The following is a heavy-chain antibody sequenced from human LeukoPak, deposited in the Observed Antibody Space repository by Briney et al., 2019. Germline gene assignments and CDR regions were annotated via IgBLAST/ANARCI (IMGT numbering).Heavy chain of an antibody. CDR2: IYPDDSDT. Sequence: GESLKISCKGSGYRFNAYWIAWVRQMPGKGLGWMGIIYPDDSDTRYSPSFQGQVTISADKSVRTAYLQWSSLKASDTAMYYCARPNITSYYDSRGYDAFDVWGQGTMVTVSS. CDR1: GYRFNAYW. CDR3: ARPNITSYYDSRGYDAFDV. J-gene: IGHJ3*01. D-gene: IGHD3-22*01. V-gene: IGHV5-51*01.